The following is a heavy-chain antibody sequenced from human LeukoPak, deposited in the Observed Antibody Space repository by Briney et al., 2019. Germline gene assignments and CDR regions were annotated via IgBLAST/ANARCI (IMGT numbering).Heavy chain of an antibody. CDR1: GFSFSNYA. D-gene: IGHD6-13*01. Sequence: PGGSLRLSCAASGFSFSNYATSWVRQAPGKGLEWVSGISGSDGSTHYADSVKGRFSISRDNSKNTVYLQMNSLRAEDTAVYYCAKGSSSSWYLVWFDPWGQGTLVTVSS. J-gene: IGHJ5*02. V-gene: IGHV3-23*01. CDR2: ISGSDGST. CDR3: AKGSSSSWYLVWFDP.